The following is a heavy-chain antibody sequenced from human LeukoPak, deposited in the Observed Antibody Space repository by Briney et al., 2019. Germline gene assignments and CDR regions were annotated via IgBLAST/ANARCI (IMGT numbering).Heavy chain of an antibody. CDR2: IYYSGST. V-gene: IGHV4-59*01. D-gene: IGHD3-9*01. CDR3: AGSFGSGIDILTPADFDY. J-gene: IGHJ4*02. CDR1: GGSISSYY. Sequence: SETLSLTCTVSGGSISSYYWSWIRQPPGKGLEWIGYIYYSGSTNYNPSLKSRLTISVDTSKNQFSLKLSSVTAADTAVYYCAGSFGSGIDILTPADFDYWGQGTLVTVSS.